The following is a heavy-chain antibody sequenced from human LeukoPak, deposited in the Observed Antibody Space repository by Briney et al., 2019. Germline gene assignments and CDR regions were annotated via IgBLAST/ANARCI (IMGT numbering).Heavy chain of an antibody. J-gene: IGHJ4*02. CDR2: INPSGGST. CDR1: GYTFTSYY. CDR3: ARDRENYYDFWSGYYYFDY. V-gene: IGHV1-46*01. D-gene: IGHD3-3*01. Sequence: ASVEVSCKASGYTFTSYYMHWVRQAPGQGLEWMGIINPSGGSTSYAQKFQGRVTMTRDTSTSTVYMELSSLRSEDTAVYYCARDRENYYDFWSGYYYFDYWGQGTLVTVSS.